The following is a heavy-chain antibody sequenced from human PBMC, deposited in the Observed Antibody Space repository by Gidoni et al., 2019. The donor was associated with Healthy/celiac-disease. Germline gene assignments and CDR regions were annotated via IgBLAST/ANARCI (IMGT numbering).Heavy chain of an antibody. Sequence: EVPLLESGGGLVQPGGSLRLSCAASGFTFSSYAMSWVRPAPGKGLEWVSAISGSGGSTYYADSVKGRFTISRDNSKNTLYLQMNSLRAEDTAVYYCAKDRDTDGYDWGYYGMDVWGQGTTVTVSS. J-gene: IGHJ6*02. CDR2: ISGSGGST. CDR1: GFTFSSYA. D-gene: IGHD5-12*01. V-gene: IGHV3-23*01. CDR3: AKDRDTDGYDWGYYGMDV.